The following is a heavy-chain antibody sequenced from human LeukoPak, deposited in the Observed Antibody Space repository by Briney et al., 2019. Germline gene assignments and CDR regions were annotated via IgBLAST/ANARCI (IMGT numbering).Heavy chain of an antibody. CDR1: GFTFSSYS. Sequence: GSLRLSCAASGFTFSSYSMNWVRQAPGKGLEWVSSISSSSSYIYYADSVKGRFTISRDNAKNSLYLQVNSLRAEDTAVYYCARDRLYYYDSSGYQGDFDYWGQGTLVTVSS. V-gene: IGHV3-21*01. CDR2: ISSSSSYI. CDR3: ARDRLYYYDSSGYQGDFDY. D-gene: IGHD3-22*01. J-gene: IGHJ4*02.